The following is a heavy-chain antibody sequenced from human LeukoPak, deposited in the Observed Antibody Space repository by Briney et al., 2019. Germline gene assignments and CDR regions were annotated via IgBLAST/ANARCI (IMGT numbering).Heavy chain of an antibody. D-gene: IGHD6-19*01. Sequence: GGSLRLSCAASGFTFSNYAMSWVRQAPGKGLEWVSRINSDGSSTSYADSVKGRFTISRDNAKNTLYLQMNSLRAEDTAVYYCARVKQWPVTFDYWGQGTLVTVSS. J-gene: IGHJ4*02. CDR2: INSDGSST. CDR3: ARVKQWPVTFDY. CDR1: GFTFSNYA. V-gene: IGHV3-74*01.